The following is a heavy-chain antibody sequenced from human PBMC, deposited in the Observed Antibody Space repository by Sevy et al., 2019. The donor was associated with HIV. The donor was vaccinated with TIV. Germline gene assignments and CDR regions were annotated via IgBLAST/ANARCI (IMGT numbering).Heavy chain of an antibody. CDR2: ISVSGGST. J-gene: IGHJ4*02. CDR3: AKITTAVVNSLFDY. D-gene: IGHD2-15*01. V-gene: IGHV3-23*01. Sequence: GGSLRLSCAASGFSFNLYAMTWVRQAPGKGLEWVSTISVSGGSTYYADSVKGQFTISRDNSKNTLYLQMNSLRAEDTAVYYCAKITTAVVNSLFDYWGQGTLVTVSS. CDR1: GFSFNLYA.